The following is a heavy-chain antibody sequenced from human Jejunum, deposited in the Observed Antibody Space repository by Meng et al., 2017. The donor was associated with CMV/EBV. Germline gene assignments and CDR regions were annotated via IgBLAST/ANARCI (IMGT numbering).Heavy chain of an antibody. Sequence: FNNYWIGWVHRLPGKGRECMGIILPSNSDTRYSPSFEGKVTMSADKSSNTAYLEWSSLQASDSGMYYCARQDYFGSGTYHHWFDPWGPGTLVTVSS. CDR1: FNNYW. V-gene: IGHV5-51*07. D-gene: IGHD3-10*01. CDR3: ARQDYFGSGTYHHWFDP. J-gene: IGHJ5*02. CDR2: ILPSNSDT.